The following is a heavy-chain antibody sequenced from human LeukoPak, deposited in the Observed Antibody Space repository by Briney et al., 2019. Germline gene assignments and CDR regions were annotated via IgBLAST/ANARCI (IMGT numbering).Heavy chain of an antibody. D-gene: IGHD4-17*01. Sequence: PGGSLRLPCAASGFTFSSYSMNWVRQAPGKGLEWVSSISSSSSYIYYADSVKGRFTISRDNAKNSLYLQMNSLRAEDTAVYYCARDWGTTVTINWGQGTLVTVSS. V-gene: IGHV3-21*01. CDR3: ARDWGTTVTIN. J-gene: IGHJ4*02. CDR2: ISSSSSYI. CDR1: GFTFSSYS.